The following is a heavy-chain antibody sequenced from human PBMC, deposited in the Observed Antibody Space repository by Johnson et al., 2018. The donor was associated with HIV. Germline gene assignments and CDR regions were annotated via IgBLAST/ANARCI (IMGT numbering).Heavy chain of an antibody. J-gene: IGHJ3*02. Sequence: VQLVESGGGLVQPGGSLRLSCAASGFIFRRYDMHWVRQTAGKGLEWVSAIATVSDTYYSDAVKCRFSMTRENVKNSLYLQMNNRRAGDTAVYFCARESRDGPNLRAFDIWGQGTTVIVSS. D-gene: IGHD5-24*01. CDR3: ARESRDGPNLRAFDI. CDR2: IATVSDT. CDR1: GFIFRRYD. V-gene: IGHV3-13*01.